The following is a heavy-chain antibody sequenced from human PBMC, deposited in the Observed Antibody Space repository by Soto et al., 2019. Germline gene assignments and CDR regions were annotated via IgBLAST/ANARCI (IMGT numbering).Heavy chain of an antibody. CDR3: TTERYYDYVWGSYRSFDY. J-gene: IGHJ4*02. Sequence: EVQLVESGGGLVKPGGSLRLSCAASGFTFSNAWMNWVRQAPGKGLGWVGRIKSKTDGGTTDYAAPVKGRFTISRDDSKNTLYLQMNSLKTEDTAVYYCTTERYYDYVWGSYRSFDYWVQGTLVSVSS. D-gene: IGHD3-16*02. CDR2: IKSKTDGGTT. CDR1: GFTFSNAW. V-gene: IGHV3-15*07.